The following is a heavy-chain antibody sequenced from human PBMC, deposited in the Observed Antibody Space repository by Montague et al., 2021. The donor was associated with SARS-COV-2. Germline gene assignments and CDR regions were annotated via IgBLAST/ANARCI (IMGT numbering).Heavy chain of an antibody. V-gene: IGHV4-34*01. CDR3: ARGQVTIFGVLIMLPAAGALDI. D-gene: IGHD3-3*01. CDR1: GGSFSDYQ. CDR2: INHSGST. Sequence: SETLSLTCAVYGGSFSDYQWTWIRQPPGKGLEWIGEINHSGSTNYNPSLKSRVTISVDTSKNQFSLKLNSVSAADTAVYYCARGQVTIFGVLIMLPAAGALDIWGQGTMVTVSS. J-gene: IGHJ3*02.